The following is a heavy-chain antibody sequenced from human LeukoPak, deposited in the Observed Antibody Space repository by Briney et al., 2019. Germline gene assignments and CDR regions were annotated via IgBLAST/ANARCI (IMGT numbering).Heavy chain of an antibody. J-gene: IGHJ5*02. V-gene: IGHV1-45*02. CDR2: ITPFNGNT. D-gene: IGHD6-13*01. CDR1: GYTLTELS. CDR3: AIAAAGTHTFDP. Sequence: SVKVSCKVSGYTLTELSMHWVRQAPGKGLEWMGWITPFNGNTNYAQKFQDRVTITRDRSMSTAYMELSSLRSEDTAMYYCAIAAAGTHTFDPWGQGTLVTVSS.